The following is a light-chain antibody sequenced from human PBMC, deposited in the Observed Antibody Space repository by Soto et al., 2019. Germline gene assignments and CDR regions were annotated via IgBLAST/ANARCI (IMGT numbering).Light chain of an antibody. CDR3: QQSFTAPRYT. Sequence: DIQMTQSPSSLSASVGDRVTISCRASQHINFFLNWYQQKPGQAPNILIFAASTLQTGVPSRFRGRASGTDFTLTIDNVQPEDSGTYYCQQSFTAPRYTLGQGTQLEIK. V-gene: IGKV1-39*01. CDR1: QHINFF. J-gene: IGKJ2*01. CDR2: AAS.